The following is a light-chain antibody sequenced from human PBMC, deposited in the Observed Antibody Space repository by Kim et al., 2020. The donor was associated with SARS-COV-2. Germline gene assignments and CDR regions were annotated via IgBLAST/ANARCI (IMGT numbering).Light chain of an antibody. CDR3: YSAADNHWL. Sequence: VCQGQTARITCYGDGLSQRYARWSQKKPGQATPLVIYRDSKRPSGITERFPGSSSGTTVTLTISGAHVEDEADSYCYSAADNHWLCGGGTKLTVL. CDR1: GLSQRY. J-gene: IGLJ3*02. V-gene: IGLV3-27*01. CDR2: RDS.